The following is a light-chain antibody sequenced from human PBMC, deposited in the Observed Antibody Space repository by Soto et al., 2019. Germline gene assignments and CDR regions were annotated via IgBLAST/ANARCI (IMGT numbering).Light chain of an antibody. CDR2: DVS. J-gene: IGLJ1*01. Sequence: QSALTQPASVSGSPRQSITIFSNGTSSDVGGYNYVSWYQQHPGKAPKLMIYDVSNRPSGVSNRFSGSKSGNTASLTISVLQAEDEADYYCNSYTTSSTCVFGTGTKVTVL. CDR1: SSDVGGYNY. CDR3: NSYTTSSTCV. V-gene: IGLV2-14*01.